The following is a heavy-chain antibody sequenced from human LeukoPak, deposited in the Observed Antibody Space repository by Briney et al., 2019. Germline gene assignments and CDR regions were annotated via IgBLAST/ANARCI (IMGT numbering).Heavy chain of an antibody. CDR1: GYTFTSYD. CDR3: ARVGSPEAFDI. J-gene: IGHJ3*02. V-gene: IGHV1-8*01. Sequence: GASVKVSCKASGYTFTSYDINWVRQATGQGLEWMGWMNPNSGNTGYAQKFQGRVTMTRDTSISTAYMELSRLRSDDTAVYYCARVGSPEAFDIWGQGTMVTVSS. D-gene: IGHD1-14*01. CDR2: MNPNSGNT.